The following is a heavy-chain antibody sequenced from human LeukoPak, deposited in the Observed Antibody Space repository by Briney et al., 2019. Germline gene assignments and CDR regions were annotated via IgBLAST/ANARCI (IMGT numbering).Heavy chain of an antibody. Sequence: ASVKVSCKASGYTFTTYAMHWVRQAPGQRLEWMGWINASNGNTKYSQKFQARVTITRDTSASTAYMELSSLRSEDTAVYYCARDPIGSRWPYYFDYWGQGTLVTVSS. CDR2: INASNGNT. V-gene: IGHV1-3*01. CDR3: ARDPIGSRWPYYFDY. CDR1: GYTFTTYA. J-gene: IGHJ4*02. D-gene: IGHD6-13*01.